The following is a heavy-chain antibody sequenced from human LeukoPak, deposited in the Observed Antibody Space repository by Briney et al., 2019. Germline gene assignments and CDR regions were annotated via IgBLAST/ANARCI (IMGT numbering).Heavy chain of an antibody. D-gene: IGHD2-2*01. CDR2: INPSGGSI. CDR3: ARDDRRRYCSSTSCHVFDY. Sequence: ASVKVPCKASGYTFTSYYMHWVLQAPGQGLEWMGIINPSGGSISYAQKFQGRVTMTRDTSTSTVYMELSSLRSEDTAVYYCARDDRRRYCSSTSCHVFDYWGQGTLVTVSS. V-gene: IGHV1-46*03. CDR1: GYTFTSYY. J-gene: IGHJ4*02.